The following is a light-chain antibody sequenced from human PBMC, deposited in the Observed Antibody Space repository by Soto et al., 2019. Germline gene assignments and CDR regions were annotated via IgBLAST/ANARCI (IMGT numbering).Light chain of an antibody. J-gene: IGKJ5*01. Sequence: DIHLTQSPSTLSASVGDRVTITCRASQSVTHWLAWYQQRPGKAPNLLIYDASNLEIGVPSRFSGSGSGTHFTFTISSLQTEDIGTYYCQQYDILPITFGRGTRLEIK. CDR3: QQYDILPIT. CDR1: QSVTHW. V-gene: IGKV1-33*01. CDR2: DAS.